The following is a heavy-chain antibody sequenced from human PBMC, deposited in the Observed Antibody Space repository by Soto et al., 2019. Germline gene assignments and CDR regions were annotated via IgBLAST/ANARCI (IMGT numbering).Heavy chain of an antibody. CDR1: AYGYTSDG. J-gene: IGHJ5*02. CDR2: ISAYNGNT. D-gene: IGHD3-3*01. V-gene: IGHV1-18*04. Sequence: AAVQVYCKAAAYGYTSDGSSLVRQATGQGLEGMGWISAYNGNTNYAQKFQGRVTMTTDTSTSTDYMELRSLRSDDTAVYYCARYARGITIFGVVKDWFDPWGQGTLVTVSS. CDR3: ARYARGITIFGVVKDWFDP.